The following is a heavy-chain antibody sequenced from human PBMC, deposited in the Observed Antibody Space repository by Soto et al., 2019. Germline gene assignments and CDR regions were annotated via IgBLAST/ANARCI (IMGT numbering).Heavy chain of an antibody. CDR3: AKVPGIAAAGTFDY. CDR1: GFTFSSYG. D-gene: IGHD6-13*01. CDR2: ISYDGSNK. Sequence: PGGSLRLSCAASGFTFSSYGMHWVRQAQGKGLEWVAVISYDGSNKYYADSGKGRFTISRDNSKNTLYLQMNSLRAEDTAVYYCAKVPGIAAAGTFDYWGQGTLVTVSS. J-gene: IGHJ4*02. V-gene: IGHV3-30*18.